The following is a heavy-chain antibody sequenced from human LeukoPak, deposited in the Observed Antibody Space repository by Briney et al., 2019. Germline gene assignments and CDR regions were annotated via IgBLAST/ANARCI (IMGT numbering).Heavy chain of an antibody. J-gene: IGHJ4*02. D-gene: IGHD2-2*01. CDR1: GFPFSSYA. CDR2: ISSNGGST. CDR3: ARSSIVVVSILDY. Sequence: GGSLRLSCAASGFPFSSYAMHWVRQAPGQGLEYVSAISSNGGSTSYANSVKGRFTISRDNSKNTLYLQMGSLRAEDMAVYYCARSSIVVVSILDYWGQGTLVTVSS. V-gene: IGHV3-64*01.